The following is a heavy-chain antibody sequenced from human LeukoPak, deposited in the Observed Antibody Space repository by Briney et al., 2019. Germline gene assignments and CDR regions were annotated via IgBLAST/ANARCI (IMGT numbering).Heavy chain of an antibody. J-gene: IGHJ6*03. CDR2: ISSSGSTI. CDR3: ARDTWSSGWLYYYYMDV. D-gene: IGHD6-19*01. CDR1: GFTFSTYS. Sequence: GGSLRLSCAASGFTFSTYSMSWIRQAPGKGLEWVSYISSSGSTIYYADSVKGRFTISRDNAKNSLYLQMNSLRAEDTAVYYCARDTWSSGWLYYYYMDVWGKGTTVTVSS. V-gene: IGHV3-48*04.